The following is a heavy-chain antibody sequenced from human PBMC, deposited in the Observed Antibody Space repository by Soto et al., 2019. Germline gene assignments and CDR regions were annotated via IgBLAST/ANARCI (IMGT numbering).Heavy chain of an antibody. CDR3: VRCVLGTSCYTP. D-gene: IGHD2-2*02. Sequence: QVQLQESGPGLVKPSGTLSLTCAVSGGSISSSNWWSWVRQPPGKGLEWIGEIYHSGSTNYNPSLTSRVTISVDKSKNQFSLKMRTVTAADAAVYYCVRCVLGTSCYTPWGQGTLVTVSS. CDR2: IYHSGST. J-gene: IGHJ5*02. V-gene: IGHV4-4*02. CDR1: GGSISSSNW.